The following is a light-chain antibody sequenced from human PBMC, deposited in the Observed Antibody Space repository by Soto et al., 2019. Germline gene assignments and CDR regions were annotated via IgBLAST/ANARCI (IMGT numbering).Light chain of an antibody. CDR1: QGISSY. CDR3: QQLNSYPEIT. V-gene: IGKV1-9*01. Sequence: DIQLTQSPSFLSASVGDRVTITCRASQGISSYLAWYQQKPGKAPNLLIYAASTLQSGVPSRFSGSGSGTEFTLTISSLQPEDFATYYCQQLNSYPEITFGQGTRLEIK. CDR2: AAS. J-gene: IGKJ5*01.